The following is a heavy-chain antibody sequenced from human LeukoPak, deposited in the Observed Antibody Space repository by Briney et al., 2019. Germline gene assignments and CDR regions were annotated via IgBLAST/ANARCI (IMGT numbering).Heavy chain of an antibody. D-gene: IGHD5-12*01. J-gene: IGHJ4*02. CDR2: ISPSGDIT. V-gene: IGHV3-23*01. Sequence: GGSLSLSCAASGFTFSKHGMNWVRQAPGKGLEWVSGISPSGDITYYADSVKGRFTISRDNSKNTLYLEVISLTAEDTAVYYCAKDDAWLRFGEWSQGTLVTVSS. CDR3: AKDDAWLRFGE. CDR1: GFTFSKHG.